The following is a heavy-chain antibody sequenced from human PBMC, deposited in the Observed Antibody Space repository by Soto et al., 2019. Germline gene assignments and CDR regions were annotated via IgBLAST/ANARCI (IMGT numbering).Heavy chain of an antibody. CDR2: IYYSGST. CDR3: VFFFQAEDGIRVSLPVSAFLLHRSSDL. J-gene: IGHJ2*01. Sequence: KGLEWIGYIYYSGSTNYNPSLKSRVTISIDTSKHQFSLKLRSVTAADTAVYYCVFFFQAEDGIRVSLPVSAFLLHRSSDL. V-gene: IGHV4-59*12. D-gene: IGHD3-3*01.